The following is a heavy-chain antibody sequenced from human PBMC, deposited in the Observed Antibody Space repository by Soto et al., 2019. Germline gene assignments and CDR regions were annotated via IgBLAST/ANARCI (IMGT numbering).Heavy chain of an antibody. V-gene: IGHV1-18*01. CDR2: ISAYNGNT. CDR1: GYTFTSYG. CDR3: ARDSGYGDYEAFVDV. D-gene: IGHD4-17*01. Sequence: QVQLVQSGAEVKKPGASVKVSCKASGYTFTSYGISWVRQAPGQGLEWMGWISAYNGNTNYAQKLQGRGTMTTDTPTSTASMELRSLRPDDTAVYYCARDSGYGDYEAFVDVWGQGTTVTVSS. J-gene: IGHJ6*02.